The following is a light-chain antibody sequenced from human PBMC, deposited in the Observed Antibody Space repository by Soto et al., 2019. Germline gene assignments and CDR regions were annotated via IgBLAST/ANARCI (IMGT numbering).Light chain of an antibody. CDR1: QSINAY. CDR2: AAS. V-gene: IGKV1-39*01. Sequence: DIQMTQSPPSLYASVGDRVTITCRASQSINAYLNWYQHQPGKAPQLLIYAASTLQSGVPSRFSGSRSGTDFTLTISSLQPEDFATYYCQQSSSTPYTFGQGTSLDIK. CDR3: QQSSSTPYT. J-gene: IGKJ2*01.